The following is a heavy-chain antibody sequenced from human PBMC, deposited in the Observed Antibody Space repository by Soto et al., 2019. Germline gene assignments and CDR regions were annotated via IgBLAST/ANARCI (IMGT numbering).Heavy chain of an antibody. Sequence: QVQLVESGGGVVQPGVSLRLSCAASGFSIRGDAMQWVRQPRGKAPEWVAFESHHERNVRHADSVKGRFTISRDNSKKTLSLLLDSLRPEDPAVYYWARVGRVLDRRNGMDVWGQGSTVTVSS. J-gene: IGHJ6*02. CDR2: ESHHERNV. D-gene: IGHD2-8*01. CDR1: GFSIRGDA. V-gene: IGHV3-30*04. CDR3: ARVGRVLDRRNGMDV.